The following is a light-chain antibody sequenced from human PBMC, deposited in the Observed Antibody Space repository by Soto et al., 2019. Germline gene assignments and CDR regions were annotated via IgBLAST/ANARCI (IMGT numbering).Light chain of an antibody. CDR2: GAS. V-gene: IGKV3-20*01. Sequence: IVLTQSPGTLSLSPGERATLSCRASQSISSNYIAWYQQKPGQAPRLLIYGASSRATGVPDRFSGSGSGTDFTLTISRLEPEDFAVYYSQQYGSSGYTFGQGTKLEIK. J-gene: IGKJ2*01. CDR1: QSISSNY. CDR3: QQYGSSGYT.